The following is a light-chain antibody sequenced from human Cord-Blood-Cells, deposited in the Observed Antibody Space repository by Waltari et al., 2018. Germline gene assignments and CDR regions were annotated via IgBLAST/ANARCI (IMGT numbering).Light chain of an antibody. J-gene: IGKJ1*01. Sequence: DIQITKSPSTLPASVGDRAPITFRASQSIISWLAWYQQKPGTAPKLLIYKASSLESGVPARFSGSGSGTEFTLTISSLQPDDFATYYCQQYNSYSRTFGQGTKVEIK. CDR3: QQYNSYSRT. V-gene: IGKV1-5*03. CDR2: KAS. CDR1: QSIISW.